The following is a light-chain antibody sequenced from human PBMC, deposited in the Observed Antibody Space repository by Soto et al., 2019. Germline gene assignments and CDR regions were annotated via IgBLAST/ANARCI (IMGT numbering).Light chain of an antibody. CDR2: LAS. J-gene: IGKJ4*01. Sequence: IQMTQSPSTLSASLGDRVTITCRASQSIDTYLAWYQQKPGKAPNLLISLASSLKSGVPSRFSGSGSGTEFTLTISSLQPDDSATYYCQQYKNSITFGGGTEVEIK. CDR3: QQYKNSIT. V-gene: IGKV1-5*03. CDR1: QSIDTY.